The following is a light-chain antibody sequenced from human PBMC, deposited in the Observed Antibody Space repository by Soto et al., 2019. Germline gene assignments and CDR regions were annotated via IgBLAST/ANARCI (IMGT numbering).Light chain of an antibody. CDR1: SGHSNYD. CDR2: LNSDGSH. J-gene: IGLJ2*01. CDR3: QTWGSGIVV. Sequence: QLVLTQSPSASASLGDSVKLSCTLSSGHSNYDIEWHQQQSEKGPRYLMNLNSDGSHSKGDVIPVRLSAYSSGAERYLTISRLQFEDESDYYCQTWGSGIVVFGGGTKLTVL. V-gene: IGLV4-69*01.